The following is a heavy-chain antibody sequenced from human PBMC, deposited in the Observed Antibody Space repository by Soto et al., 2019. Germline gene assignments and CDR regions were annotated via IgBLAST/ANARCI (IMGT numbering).Heavy chain of an antibody. CDR2: VYYSGAT. J-gene: IGHJ6*02. CDR3: AGVVGWRIWYYSNGMDV. CDR1: GDSISNHY. D-gene: IGHD2-15*01. Sequence: ISSVSGDSISNHYWSWVRQPPGKGLEWIGSVYYSGATNYSPSLKSRVSMSVDTSKNQSALKVRSVSAADTAVYCAAGVVGWRIWYYSNGMDVWGQGTTVTVS. V-gene: IGHV4-59*11.